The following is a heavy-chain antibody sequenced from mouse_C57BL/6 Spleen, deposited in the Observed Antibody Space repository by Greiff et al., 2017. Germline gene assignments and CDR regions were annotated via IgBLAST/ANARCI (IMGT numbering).Heavy chain of an antibody. CDR3: ARCLSDRGRGFAY. J-gene: IGHJ3*01. Sequence: VQLQQSGAELVKPGASVKLSCTASGFTFTDYYMPWVKQRPEQGLEWIGKIDPEDGDTKYDPKFKGKATMTADTSSNTAYLQLSSLTSEDTAVYCCARCLSDRGRGFAYWGQGTLVTVSA. CDR1: GFTFTDYY. V-gene: IGHV14-2*01. CDR2: IDPEDGDT. D-gene: IGHD1-1*01.